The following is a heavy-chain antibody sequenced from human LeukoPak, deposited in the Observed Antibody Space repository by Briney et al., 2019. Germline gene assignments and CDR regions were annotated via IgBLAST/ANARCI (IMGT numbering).Heavy chain of an antibody. Sequence: PGGSLRLSCAASGFTFRTYGMSWVRQAPGKGLEWVSGISASGGATYYADSVRGRFTVSRDNSKNTLGLQMDSLRAEDTALCYCVTSGSLRLGELSPIDFWGQGTLVTVSS. D-gene: IGHD3-16*02. CDR2: ISASGGAT. J-gene: IGHJ4*02. V-gene: IGHV3-23*01. CDR3: VTSGSLRLGELSPIDF. CDR1: GFTFRTYG.